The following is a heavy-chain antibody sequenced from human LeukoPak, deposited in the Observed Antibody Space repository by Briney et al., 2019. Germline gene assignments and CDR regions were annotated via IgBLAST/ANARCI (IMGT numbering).Heavy chain of an antibody. CDR1: GYSFNSYY. D-gene: IGHD4-23*01. CDR2: INPSGHRT. J-gene: IGHJ4*02. CDR3: ARDLGDYGGNSGFFDF. Sequence: ASVKVSCKASGYSFNSYYIHWVRQAPGQGLEWMGTINPSGHRTIYAQNFQGRVTMTTDTSTRIVDMELSGLKSEDTAVYHCARDLGDYGGNSGFFDFWGQGILVTVSS. V-gene: IGHV1-46*02.